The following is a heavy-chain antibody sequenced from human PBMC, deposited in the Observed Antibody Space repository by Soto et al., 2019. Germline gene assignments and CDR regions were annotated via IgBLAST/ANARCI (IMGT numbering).Heavy chain of an antibody. D-gene: IGHD3-9*01. CDR2: IYPGDSDT. CDR1: GYSFTSYW. CDR3: ARHAGGDILTCYSAPYYDGMDV. J-gene: IGHJ6*02. Sequence: GESLKISCKGSGYSFTSYWIGWVRQMPGKGLEWMGIIYPGDSDTRYSPSFQGQVTISADKSISTAYLQWSSLKASDTAMYYCARHAGGDILTCYSAPYYDGMDVRGQGTTVTGS. V-gene: IGHV5-51*01.